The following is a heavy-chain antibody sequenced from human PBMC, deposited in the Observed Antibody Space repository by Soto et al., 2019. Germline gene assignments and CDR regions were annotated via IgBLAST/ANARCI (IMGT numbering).Heavy chain of an antibody. CDR1: GFTFSSYA. CDR2: ISYDGSNK. D-gene: IGHD2-2*01. CDR3: ARDDQLALDY. Sequence: QVQLVESGGGVVQPGRSLGLSCAASGFTFSSYAMHWVRQAPGKGLEWVAVISYDGSNKYYADSVKGRFTISRDNSKDTLYLQMNSLRAEDTAVYYCARDDQLALDYWGQGTLVTVSS. J-gene: IGHJ4*02. V-gene: IGHV3-30-3*01.